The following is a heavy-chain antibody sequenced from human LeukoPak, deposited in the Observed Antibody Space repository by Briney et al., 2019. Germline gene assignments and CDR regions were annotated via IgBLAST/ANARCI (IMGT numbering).Heavy chain of an antibody. Sequence: ASVKVSCKTSGYTFTDYYMHSVRQAPGQGLEWMGWINPKSGGTNFAQTFQGRVTMTRDTSISTAYMELSRLTSDDTAVYYCATVAGQGEGELLWFGEGIDYWGQGTLVTVSS. J-gene: IGHJ4*02. D-gene: IGHD3-10*01. V-gene: IGHV1-2*02. CDR1: GYTFTDYY. CDR2: INPKSGGT. CDR3: ATVAGQGEGELLWFGEGIDY.